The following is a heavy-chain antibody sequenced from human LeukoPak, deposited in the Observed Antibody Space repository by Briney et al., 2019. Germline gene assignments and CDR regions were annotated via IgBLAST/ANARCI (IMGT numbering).Heavy chain of an antibody. Sequence: GGSLRLSCAASGFTFSSYAMSWVCQASGKGLEWVSTISGSGDTTYDADSVRGRFTISRDNSKNTLYLQMNSLRVEDTAVYYCAKGRGYCSGGSCYTDYWGQGALVTVSS. CDR1: GFTFSSYA. CDR3: AKGRGYCSGGSCYTDY. D-gene: IGHD2-15*01. J-gene: IGHJ4*02. V-gene: IGHV3-23*01. CDR2: ISGSGDTT.